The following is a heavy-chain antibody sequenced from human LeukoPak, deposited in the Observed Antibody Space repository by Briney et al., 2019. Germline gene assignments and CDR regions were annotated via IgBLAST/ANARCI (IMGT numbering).Heavy chain of an antibody. D-gene: IGHD6-13*01. V-gene: IGHV3-20*04. J-gene: IGHJ6*03. CDR1: GFTFDDYG. CDR2: INWNGGST. CDR3: ARGYSSSWYNQFPKYYYYYMDV. Sequence: GGSLRLSCAASGFTFDDYGMSWVRQAPGKGLEWVSGINWNGGSTGYADSVKGRFTISRDNAKNSLYLQMNSLRAEDTALYYCARGYSSSWYNQFPKYYYYYMDVWGKGTTVTVSS.